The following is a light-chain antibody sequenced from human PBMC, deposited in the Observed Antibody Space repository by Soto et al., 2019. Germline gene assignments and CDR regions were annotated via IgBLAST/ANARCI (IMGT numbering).Light chain of an antibody. J-gene: IGLJ2*01. CDR1: NSNIGAGYV. CDR2: ENN. CDR3: QSYDSSLSAVV. Sequence: QSVLTQPPSVSGAPGQTVTISCAGSNSNIGAGYVVHWYQQLPGTGLKLLIYENNDRSSGVPARFSGSKSGTSVSLAITGLQAEDEAHYYCQSYDSSLSAVVFGGGTKLTVL. V-gene: IGLV1-40*01.